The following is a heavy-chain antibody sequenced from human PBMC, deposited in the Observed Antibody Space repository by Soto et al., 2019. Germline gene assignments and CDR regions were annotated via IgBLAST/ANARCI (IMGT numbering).Heavy chain of an antibody. CDR3: ASSSLYGMDV. CDR1: GGSISSGYSY. V-gene: IGHV4-30-4*01. Sequence: LRCSVSGGSISSGYSYWSWIRKPPGKGLHWIGNIYYRGNTNYNTSIKSRLIISLDTSKNQVSLQVGSVTAADTAVYYCASSSLYGMDVRGQGTTVT. J-gene: IGHJ6*02. CDR2: IYYRGNT.